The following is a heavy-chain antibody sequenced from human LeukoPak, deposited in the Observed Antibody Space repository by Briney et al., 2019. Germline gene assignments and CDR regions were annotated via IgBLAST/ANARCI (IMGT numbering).Heavy chain of an antibody. J-gene: IGHJ4*02. CDR2: IKQDGSEK. D-gene: IGHD6-6*01. CDR1: GFIFSSYG. CDR3: ARIGYSSSSLDY. Sequence: GRSLRLSCAASGFIFSSYGMHWVRQAPGKGLEWVANIKQDGSEKYFVDSVKGRFTTSRDNAKNSVSLQMDSLRVEDTAVYYCARIGYSSSSLDYWGQGTLVTVSS. V-gene: IGHV3-7*03.